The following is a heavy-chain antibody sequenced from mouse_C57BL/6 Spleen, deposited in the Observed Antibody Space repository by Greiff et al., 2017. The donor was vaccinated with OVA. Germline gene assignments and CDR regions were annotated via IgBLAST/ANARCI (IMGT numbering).Heavy chain of an antibody. D-gene: IGHD1-1*01. J-gene: IGHJ1*03. Sequence: EVKVVESEGGLVQPGSSMKLSCTASGFTFSDYYMAWVRQVPEKGLEWVANINYDGSSTYYLDSLKSRFIISRDNAKNILYLQMSSLKSEDTATYYCARWHYGSSHWYFDVWGTGTTVTVSS. V-gene: IGHV5-16*01. CDR1: GFTFSDYY. CDR2: INYDGSST. CDR3: ARWHYGSSHWYFDV.